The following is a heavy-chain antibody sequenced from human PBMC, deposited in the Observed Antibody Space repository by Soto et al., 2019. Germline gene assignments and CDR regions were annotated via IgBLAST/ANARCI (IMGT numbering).Heavy chain of an antibody. V-gene: IGHV4-31*03. CDR1: GGSISSGGYY. D-gene: IGHD3-22*01. Sequence: PSETLSLTCTVSGGSISSGGYYWSWIRQHPGKGLEWIGYIYYSGSTYYNPSLKSRVTISVDTPKNQFYLKLSSVTAADTAVYYCARILRAIRAAYYYDSSGYYYDYCRQVTLVTACS. CDR2: IYYSGST. J-gene: IGHJ4*02. CDR3: ARILRAIRAAYYYDSSGYYYDY.